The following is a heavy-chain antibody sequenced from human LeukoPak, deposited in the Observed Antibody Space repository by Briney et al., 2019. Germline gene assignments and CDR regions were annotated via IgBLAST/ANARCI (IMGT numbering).Heavy chain of an antibody. CDR2: IYYSGST. V-gene: IGHV4-39*07. J-gene: IGHJ4*02. D-gene: IGHD6-13*01. CDR1: GGSISSSSYY. CDR3: ARVRRRTASSSWHNYFDY. Sequence: PSETLSLTCTVSGGSISSSSYYWGWIRQPPGKGLEWIGSIYYSGSTYYNPSLKSRVTISVDTSKNQFSLKLSSVTAADTAVYYCARVRRRTASSSWHNYFDYWGQGTLVTVSS.